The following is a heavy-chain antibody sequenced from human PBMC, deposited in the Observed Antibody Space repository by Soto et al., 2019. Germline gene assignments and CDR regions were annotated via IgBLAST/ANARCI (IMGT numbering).Heavy chain of an antibody. V-gene: IGHV3-23*01. CDR3: AKARVTIFGVVPRYYFDY. CDR1: GFTFSRYA. CDR2: ISGSGGST. Sequence: HPGGSLGLSCAASGFTFSRYAMSWVRQAPGKGLEWVSAISGSGGSTYYADSVKGRFTISRDNSKNTLYLQMNSLRAEDTAVYYCAKARVTIFGVVPRYYFDYWGQGTLVTVSS. D-gene: IGHD3-3*01. J-gene: IGHJ4*02.